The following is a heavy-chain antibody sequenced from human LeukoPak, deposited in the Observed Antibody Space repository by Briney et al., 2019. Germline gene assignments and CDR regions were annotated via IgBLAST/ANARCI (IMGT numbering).Heavy chain of an antibody. V-gene: IGHV3-7*01. D-gene: IGHD6-6*01. Sequence: GGSLRHSYTASWFTFSDYWMTWVRQAPGKGPEGGANIKQDGSQRYYVDSVRGRFTISRDNAKNSLFLQMSGLRAEDTAVYYCARRGGSSSRRSPIDYWGQGTLVTVSS. J-gene: IGHJ4*02. CDR1: WFTFSDYW. CDR3: ARRGGSSSRRSPIDY. CDR2: IKQDGSQR.